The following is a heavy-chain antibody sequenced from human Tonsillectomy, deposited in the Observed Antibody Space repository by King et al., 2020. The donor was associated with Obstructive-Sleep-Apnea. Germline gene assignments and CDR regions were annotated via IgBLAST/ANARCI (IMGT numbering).Heavy chain of an antibody. Sequence: HVQLVESGGGVVQPGRSLRLSCAASGFTFSTYAMHWVRQAPGKGLEWVTFISYDGTNTSYADSVKGRFTISRDNSKNTLYLQMNSLRAEDTAMYYCARGGWRLWFGEDGMDVWGQGTTVTVSS. CDR2: ISYDGTNT. D-gene: IGHD3-10*01. CDR3: ARGGWRLWFGEDGMDV. V-gene: IGHV3-30*04. CDR1: GFTFSTYA. J-gene: IGHJ6*02.